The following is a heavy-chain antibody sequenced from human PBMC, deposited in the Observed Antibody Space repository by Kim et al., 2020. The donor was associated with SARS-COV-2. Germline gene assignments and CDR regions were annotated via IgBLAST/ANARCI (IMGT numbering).Heavy chain of an antibody. CDR3: ARALPQLSHFPYDDYGDYWNFVL. CDR1: GGSISSGGYS. V-gene: IGHV4-30-2*01. CDR2: IYYSGST. Sequence: SETLSLTCAVSGGSISSGGYSWSWIRQPPGKGLEWIGYIYYSGSTYYNPSLKSRVTISVDRSKNQFSLKLSSVTPADTAVYYCARALPQLSHFPYDDYGDYWNFVLWGRGTLV. J-gene: IGHJ2*01. D-gene: IGHD4-17*01.